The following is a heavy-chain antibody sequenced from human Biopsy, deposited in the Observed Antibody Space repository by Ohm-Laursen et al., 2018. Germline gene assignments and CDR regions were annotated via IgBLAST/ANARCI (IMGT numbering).Heavy chain of an antibody. V-gene: IGHV4-59*01. CDR3: ARLYRLDDYWNDDPPDAFDV. D-gene: IGHD1-1*01. CDR1: GGLITDDY. J-gene: IGHJ3*01. Sequence: SETLSLTCTVSGGLITDDYWSWIRQSPGKGLEWIGFISKGGDTTYNPSLRGRVAISVDTSKNQFSLKLSSVTAADTAIFFCARLYRLDDYWNDDPPDAFDVWGQGTRVTVSS. CDR2: ISKGGDT.